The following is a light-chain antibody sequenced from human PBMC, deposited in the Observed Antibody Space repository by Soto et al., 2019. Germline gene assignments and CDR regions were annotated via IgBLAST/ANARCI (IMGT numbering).Light chain of an antibody. CDR1: QSVSSSY. J-gene: IGKJ1*01. V-gene: IGKV3-20*01. CDR3: QQYGSSRT. CDR2: GAS. Sequence: EIVMTQSPATLSVSPGERATLSCRASQSVSSSYLAWYQQKPGQAPRLLIYGASSRATGTPDRFSGSGSGTDFTLTISRLEPEDFAVYYCQQYGSSRTFGQGTKVDIK.